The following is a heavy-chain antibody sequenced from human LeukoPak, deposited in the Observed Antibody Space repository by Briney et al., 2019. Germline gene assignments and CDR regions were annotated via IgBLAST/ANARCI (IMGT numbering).Heavy chain of an antibody. CDR3: ARAFYGSGHNWFDP. V-gene: IGHV3-30-3*01. J-gene: IGHJ5*02. CDR1: GFTFSSYA. D-gene: IGHD3-10*01. Sequence: GGSLGLSCAASGFTFSSYAMHWVRQAPGKGLEWVAVISYDGSNKYYADSVKGRFTISRDNSKNTLYLQMNSLRAEDTAVYYCARAFYGSGHNWFDPWGQGTLVTVSS. CDR2: ISYDGSNK.